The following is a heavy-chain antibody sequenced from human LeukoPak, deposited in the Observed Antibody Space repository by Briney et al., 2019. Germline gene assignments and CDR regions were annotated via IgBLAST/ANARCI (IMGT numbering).Heavy chain of an antibody. CDR3: ARALSSSWYGYYYYGMDV. Sequence: ASVKVSCKASGCTFTGYYMHWVRQAPGQGLEWMGWINPNSGGTNYAQKFQGRVTMTRDTSISTAYMELSRLRSDDTAVYYCARALSSSWYGYYYYGMDVWGQGTAVTVSS. CDR1: GCTFTGYY. CDR2: INPNSGGT. J-gene: IGHJ6*02. D-gene: IGHD6-13*01. V-gene: IGHV1-2*02.